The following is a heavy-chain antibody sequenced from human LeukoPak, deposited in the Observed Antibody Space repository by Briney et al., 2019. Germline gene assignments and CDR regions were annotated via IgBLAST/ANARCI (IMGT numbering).Heavy chain of an antibody. D-gene: IGHD6-25*01. Sequence: PGGSLRLSCTASGFTFGDYAMSWVRQAPGKGLERVSAISAGGSITYYADSVKGRFTISRDNSENTLYLQMNSLRAEDTAVYYCARRIAAAGRTFDYWGQGTLVTVSS. CDR2: ISAGGSIT. CDR3: ARRIAAAGRTFDY. J-gene: IGHJ4*02. CDR1: GFTFGDYA. V-gene: IGHV3-23*01.